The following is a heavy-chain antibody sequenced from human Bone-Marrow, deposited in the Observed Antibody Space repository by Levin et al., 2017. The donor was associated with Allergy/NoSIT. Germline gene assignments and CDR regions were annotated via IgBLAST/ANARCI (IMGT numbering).Heavy chain of an antibody. CDR2: IWPSDSDT. J-gene: IGHJ2*01. V-gene: IGHV5-51*01. CDR1: ADTFTNNW. CDR3: ARRPTSFGVFRGYWYFDI. D-gene: IGHD3-3*01. Sequence: GASVKVSCQTSADTFTNNWIGWVRQMPGKGLEWMGIIWPSDSDTKYSPSFEGQVTISADKSTNNVYLQWRSLKASDTATYYFARRPTSFGVFRGYWYFDIWGRGTLVTVSS.